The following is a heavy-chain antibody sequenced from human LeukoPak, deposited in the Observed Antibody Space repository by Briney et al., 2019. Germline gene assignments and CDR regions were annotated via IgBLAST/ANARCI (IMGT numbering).Heavy chain of an antibody. CDR3: ARGGYSYGFLSFGPLTW. CDR2: INHSGST. Sequence: SETLSLTCAVYGGSFSGYYWSWIRQPPGKGLEWIGEINHSGSTNYNPSPKSRVTISVDTSKNQFSLKLCSVTAADTAVYYCARGGYSYGFLSFGPLTWWGQGTLVTVSS. CDR1: GGSFSGYY. D-gene: IGHD5-18*01. J-gene: IGHJ4*02. V-gene: IGHV4-34*01.